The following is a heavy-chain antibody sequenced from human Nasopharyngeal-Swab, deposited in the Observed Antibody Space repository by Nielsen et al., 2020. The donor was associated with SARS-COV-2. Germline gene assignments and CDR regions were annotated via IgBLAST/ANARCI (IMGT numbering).Heavy chain of an antibody. CDR2: IYYSGST. CDR3: ARDRSRFGEKGEFDP. J-gene: IGHJ5*02. D-gene: IGHD3-10*01. Sequence: SDTLSLTCTVSGGSISSSSYYWGWIRQPPGKGLEWIGSIYYSGSTYYNPSLKSRVTISVDTSKNQFSLKLSSVTAADTAVYYCARDRSRFGEKGEFDPWGQGTLVTVSS. CDR1: GGSISSSSYY. V-gene: IGHV4-39*07.